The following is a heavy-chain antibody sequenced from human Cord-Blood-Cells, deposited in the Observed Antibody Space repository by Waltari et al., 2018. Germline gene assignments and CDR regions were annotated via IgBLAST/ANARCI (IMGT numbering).Heavy chain of an antibody. V-gene: IGHV1-2*02. CDR2: LNHNSGGT. Sequence: QVQLVQSGAEVKKPVASVKVSCKASGYTFTGYYMHWVRQAPGQGLEWMGWLNHNSGGTNYAQKVQGRVTMTRDTSISTAYLELSRLRSDDTAVYYCARGCEYYYYGRAVWGQGSMVIVPS. J-gene: IGHJ6*02. CDR3: ARGCEYYYYGRAV. CDR1: GYTFTGYY. D-gene: IGHD2-15*01.